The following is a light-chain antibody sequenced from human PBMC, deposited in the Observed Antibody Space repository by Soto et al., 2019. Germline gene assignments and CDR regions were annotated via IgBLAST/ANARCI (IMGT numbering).Light chain of an antibody. Sequence: DIQITQSPSSLSASVGDRVTIPCRASQSISSYLNWYPQKPGKAPKVLIYAASSLQSGVPSRVSGSGARTDFTLTISSLQPEDFETDYCQQSYSTPITFGQGTRLEIK. J-gene: IGKJ5*01. CDR3: QQSYSTPIT. CDR1: QSISSY. V-gene: IGKV1-39*01. CDR2: AAS.